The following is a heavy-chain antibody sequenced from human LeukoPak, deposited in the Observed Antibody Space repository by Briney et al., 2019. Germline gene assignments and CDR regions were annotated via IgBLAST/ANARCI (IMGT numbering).Heavy chain of an antibody. CDR2: ISTYNGYA. J-gene: IGHJ4*02. CDR1: GYTFTSFG. Sequence: GASPKVACKGYGYTFTSFGISGVRQAPGQGLEWMGWISTYNGYAKYAQNVQGRVTMTTDTSTSTAYMELRSLTSDDTALYYCARNDSGGYDYWGQGTLVNVSS. CDR3: ARNDSGGYDY. V-gene: IGHV1-18*01. D-gene: IGHD2-21*01.